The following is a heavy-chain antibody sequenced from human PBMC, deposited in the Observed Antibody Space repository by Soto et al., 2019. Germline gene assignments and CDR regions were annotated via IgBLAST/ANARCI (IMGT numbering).Heavy chain of an antibody. D-gene: IGHD4-17*01. Sequence: GASVKVSCKASRYSFTTHGISWVRRAPGHGXEWMGWISAYNGDTHYVQRFQGRLTMTTDTSTSTAYMELRSLTSDDTAVYYCARDPPFSGILRGTPLMDVWGQGTTVTVSS. J-gene: IGHJ6*02. CDR3: ARDPPFSGILRGTPLMDV. V-gene: IGHV1-18*04. CDR1: RYSFTTHG. CDR2: ISAYNGDT.